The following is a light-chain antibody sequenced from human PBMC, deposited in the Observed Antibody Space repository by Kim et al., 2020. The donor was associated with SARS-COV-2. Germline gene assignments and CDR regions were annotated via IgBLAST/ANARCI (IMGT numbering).Light chain of an antibody. CDR2: DNN. CDR1: SSNIGKNY. J-gene: IGLJ2*01. CDR3: GTWDSSLSAVV. V-gene: IGLV1-51*01. Sequence: GQKVTIPCLGSSSNIGKNYGSWYQQLPKTAPKLLIYDNNERPSGIPDRFSGSKSGTSDTLGITGLQTGDEADYYCGTWDSSLSAVVFGGGTQLTVL.